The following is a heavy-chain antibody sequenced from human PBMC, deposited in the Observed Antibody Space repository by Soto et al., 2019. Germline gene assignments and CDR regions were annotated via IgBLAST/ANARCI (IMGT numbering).Heavy chain of an antibody. Sequence: ASVKVSFKASGYTFTSYDINWVRQATGQGHEWMGWMNRNSGNTGYARKLQGSVTMTRNTSIRTVYMELSSLRSEDTVVYYCSRENYYGSGSTYYYYYMDVWGKGTTVTLSS. V-gene: IGHV1-8*01. CDR2: MNRNSGNT. D-gene: IGHD3-10*01. J-gene: IGHJ6*03. CDR1: GYTFTSYD. CDR3: SRENYYGSGSTYYYYYMDV.